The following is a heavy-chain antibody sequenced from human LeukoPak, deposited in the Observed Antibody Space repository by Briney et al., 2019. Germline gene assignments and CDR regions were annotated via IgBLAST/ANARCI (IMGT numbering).Heavy chain of an antibody. Sequence: SETLSLTCAVSGGSISSGGYSWSWIRQPPGKGLEWIGYIYYSGSTYYNPSLKSRVTISVDTSKNQFSLKLSSVTAADTAVYYCARRDDSSGYHKIFDYWGQGTLVTVSS. CDR1: GGSISSGGYS. J-gene: IGHJ4*02. CDR3: ARRDDSSGYHKIFDY. CDR2: IYYSGST. D-gene: IGHD3-22*01. V-gene: IGHV4-30-4*07.